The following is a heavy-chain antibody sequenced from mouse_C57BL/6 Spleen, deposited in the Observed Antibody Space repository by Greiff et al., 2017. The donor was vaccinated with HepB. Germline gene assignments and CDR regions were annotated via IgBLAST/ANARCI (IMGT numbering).Heavy chain of an antibody. Sequence: VQLQQSGPELVKPGASVKIPCKASGYTFTDYNMDWVKQSHGKSLEWIGDINPNNGGTIYNQKFKGKATLTVDKSSSTAYMELRSLTSEDTAVYYCARNLDHYYAMDYGGQGTSVTVST. J-gene: IGHJ4*01. CDR3: ARNLDHYYAMDY. CDR1: GYTFTDYN. V-gene: IGHV1-18*01. CDR2: INPNNGGT.